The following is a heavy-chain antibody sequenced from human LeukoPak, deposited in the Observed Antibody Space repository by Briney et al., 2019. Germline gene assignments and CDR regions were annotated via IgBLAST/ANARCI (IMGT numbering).Heavy chain of an antibody. D-gene: IGHD3-3*01. CDR1: DGSISSYY. CDR2: IYTSGST. J-gene: IGHJ4*02. Sequence: SETLSLTCTVSDGSISSYYWSWIRQPAGKGLEWIGRIYTSGSTNYNPSLKSRVTMSVDTSKNQFSLKLSSVTAADTAVYYCARRPLYDFWSGYFDYWGQGTLVTVSS. CDR3: ARRPLYDFWSGYFDY. V-gene: IGHV4-4*07.